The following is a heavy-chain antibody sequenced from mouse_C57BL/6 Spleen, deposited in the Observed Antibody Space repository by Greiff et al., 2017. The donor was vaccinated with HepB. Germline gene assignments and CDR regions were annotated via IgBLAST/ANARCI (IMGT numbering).Heavy chain of an antibody. V-gene: IGHV1-15*01. CDR2: IDPETGGT. D-gene: IGHD2-2*01. CDR3: TKGVTTGAMDY. Sequence: QVQLQQSGAELVRPGASVTLSCKASGYTFTDYEMHWVKQTPVHGLEWIGAIDPETGGTAYNQKFKGKAILTADKSSSTAYMALRSLTSEDSAVYYCTKGVTTGAMDYWGQGTSVTVSS. CDR1: GYTFTDYE. J-gene: IGHJ4*01.